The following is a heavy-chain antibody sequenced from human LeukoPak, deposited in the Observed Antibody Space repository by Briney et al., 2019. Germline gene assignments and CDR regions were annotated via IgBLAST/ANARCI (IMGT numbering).Heavy chain of an antibody. V-gene: IGHV3-11*01. CDR1: GFTFSDYY. Sequence: GGALRLSCVASGFTFSDYYMSWIRQAPGKGLEWVSYICDSGRTIYYADSVKGRFTISRDNAKNSVYLQMNNLGAEDTAVYYCARDRLGDYDHSGYYDKWGQGTLVTVSS. J-gene: IGHJ4*02. CDR2: ICDSGRTI. D-gene: IGHD3-22*01. CDR3: ARDRLGDYDHSGYYDK.